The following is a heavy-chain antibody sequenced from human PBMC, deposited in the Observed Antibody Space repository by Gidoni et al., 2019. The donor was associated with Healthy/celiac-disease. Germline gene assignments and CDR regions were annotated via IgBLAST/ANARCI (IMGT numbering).Heavy chain of an antibody. V-gene: IGHV1-2*04. CDR2: INPNSGGT. D-gene: IGHD3-10*01. J-gene: IGHJ6*02. Sequence: QVQLVQAGAEVKKPGASVKGSWKASGYTCTGDSMHWVRQAPGQGLEWMGWINPNSGGTTYAQKFQGWVPMTRDTSISTAYMELSRLRSDDTAVYYCAVFYGSGSKGYGMDVLGQGTTVTVSS. CDR3: AVFYGSGSKGYGMDV. CDR1: GYTCTGDS.